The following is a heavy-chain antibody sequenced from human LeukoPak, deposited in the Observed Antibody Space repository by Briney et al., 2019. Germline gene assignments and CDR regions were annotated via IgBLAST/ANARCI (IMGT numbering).Heavy chain of an antibody. Sequence: GGSLRLSCAVSGFTFSSYAMSWVRQAPGKGLEWVSAISGSGGSTYYADSVKGRFTISRDNSKNTLYLQMNSLRAEDTAVYYCAISAYYYDTSGYYSVSYDYWGQGTLVTVSS. V-gene: IGHV3-23*01. D-gene: IGHD3-22*01. CDR3: AISAYYYDTSGYYSVSYDY. CDR1: GFTFSSYA. CDR2: ISGSGGST. J-gene: IGHJ4*02.